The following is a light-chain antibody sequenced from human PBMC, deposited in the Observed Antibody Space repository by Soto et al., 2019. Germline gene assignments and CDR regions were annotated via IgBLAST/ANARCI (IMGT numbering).Light chain of an antibody. CDR2: EVS. V-gene: IGLV2-14*01. Sequence: QSVLTQPASVSGSPGQSITISCTGTSSDVGGYNYVSWYQQHPGKAPKLMISEVSNRPSGVSNRFSGSKSGNTASLTISGLQAEDEADYYCSSYTSSNPRVFGGGTKVTVL. CDR1: SSDVGGYNY. CDR3: SSYTSSNPRV. J-gene: IGLJ3*02.